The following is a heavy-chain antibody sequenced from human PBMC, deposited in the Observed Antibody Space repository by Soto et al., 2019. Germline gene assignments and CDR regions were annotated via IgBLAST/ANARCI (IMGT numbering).Heavy chain of an antibody. CDR2: ISAYNGNT. V-gene: IGHV1-18*01. Sequence: ASVKVSCKASGYTFTSYDISWVRQAPGQGLEWIGWISAYNGNTNYAQKLQGRVTMTTDTSTSTAYMELRSLRSDDTAVYYCARDLEYCSGGSCYSSTVFDYWGQGTLVTVSS. CDR3: ARDLEYCSGGSCYSSTVFDY. D-gene: IGHD2-15*01. J-gene: IGHJ4*02. CDR1: GYTFTSYD.